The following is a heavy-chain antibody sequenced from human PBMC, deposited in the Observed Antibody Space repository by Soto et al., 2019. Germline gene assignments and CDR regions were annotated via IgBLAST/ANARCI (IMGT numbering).Heavy chain of an antibody. V-gene: IGHV3-30*18. D-gene: IGHD3-16*01. CDR1: GFTFSSYG. Sequence: HPGGSLRLSCAASGFTFSSYGMHWVRQAPGKGLEWVAVISYDGSNKYYAESVKGRFTISRDNSKNTLYLQMNRQRAEDTAVYYCAKDYGLFWGQGTLVTVSS. J-gene: IGHJ4*02. CDR3: AKDYGLF. CDR2: ISYDGSNK.